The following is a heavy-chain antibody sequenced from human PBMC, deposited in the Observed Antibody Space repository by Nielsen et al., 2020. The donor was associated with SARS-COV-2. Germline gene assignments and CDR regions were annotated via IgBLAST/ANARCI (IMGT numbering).Heavy chain of an antibody. Sequence: ASVKVSCKASGYTFTGYYMHWVRQAPGQGLEWMGWINPNSGGTNYAQKFQGWVTMTRDTSISTAYMELSRLRSDDTAVYYCARGRQIFGVVIPSMSAFDIWGQGTMVT. CDR2: INPNSGGT. CDR3: ARGRQIFGVVIPSMSAFDI. D-gene: IGHD3-3*01. CDR1: GYTFTGYY. J-gene: IGHJ3*02. V-gene: IGHV1-2*04.